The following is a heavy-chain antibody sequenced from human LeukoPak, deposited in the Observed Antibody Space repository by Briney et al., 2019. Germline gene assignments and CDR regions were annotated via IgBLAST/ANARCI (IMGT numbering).Heavy chain of an antibody. CDR1: GFTVSSNY. Sequence: GGSLRLSCAASGFTVSSNYMSWVRQAPGKGLEWVSVIYSGGSTYYADSVKGRFTISRDNSKNTLYLQMNSLRAEDTAVYYCARGENSPYYFDYWGQGTLVTVSS. J-gene: IGHJ4*02. CDR2: IYSGGST. D-gene: IGHD4-23*01. CDR3: ARGENSPYYFDY. V-gene: IGHV3-66*01.